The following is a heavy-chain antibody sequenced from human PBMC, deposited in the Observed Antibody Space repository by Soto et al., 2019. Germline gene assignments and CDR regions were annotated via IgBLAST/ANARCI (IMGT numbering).Heavy chain of an antibody. Sequence: SETLSLTCTVSGGSISSSSYYWGWIRQPPGKGLEWNGSIYYSGSTYYNPSLKSRVTISVDTSKNQFSLKLSSVTAADTAVYYCATNYAYYYYYGMDVWGQGTTVTVSS. D-gene: IGHD4-4*01. CDR2: IYYSGST. J-gene: IGHJ6*02. CDR1: GGSISSSSYY. V-gene: IGHV4-39*01. CDR3: ATNYAYYYYYGMDV.